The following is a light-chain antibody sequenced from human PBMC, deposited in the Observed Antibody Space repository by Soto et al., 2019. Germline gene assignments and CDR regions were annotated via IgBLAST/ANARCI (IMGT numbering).Light chain of an antibody. CDR3: QSFDVSQCSSV. Sequence: QSVLTQPPSVSGAPGQRVTISCTGSSSNIGADYDVHWYQQLPGTAPKLLIFDNSDRPSGVSDRFSASRSGTSASLAITGLQDEDEADYSCQSFDVSQCSSVLGEGTQLTVL. J-gene: IGLJ7*01. CDR1: SSNIGADYD. CDR2: DNS. V-gene: IGLV1-40*01.